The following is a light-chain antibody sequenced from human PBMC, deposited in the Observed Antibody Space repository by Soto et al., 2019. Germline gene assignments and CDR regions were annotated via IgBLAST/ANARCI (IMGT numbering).Light chain of an antibody. CDR1: TSDIGTYSY. CDR3: CSFTGISTLT. V-gene: IGLV2-14*01. J-gene: IGLJ1*01. CDR2: EVS. Sequence: QSVLTEAPSVSGFLGQSITISCTGTTSDIGTYSYVSWYQQHAGKAPKLIIYEVSHRPSGVSNRFSGSKSGSTASLTISGLQAEDEAHYYCCSFTGISTLTFATGTKV.